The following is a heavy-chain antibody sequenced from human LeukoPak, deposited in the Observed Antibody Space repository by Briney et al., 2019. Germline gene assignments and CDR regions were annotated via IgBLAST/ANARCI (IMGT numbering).Heavy chain of an antibody. CDR3: AREGYGGLDY. CDR2: IYYSGST. D-gene: IGHD4-23*01. V-gene: IGHV4-59*01. CDR1: GGPISSYY. Sequence: PSDTLPLTRTVSGGPISSYYWSWIRPPPGKGLEWIGYIYYSGSTNYNPSLKSRVTISVDTSKNQFSLKLSSVTAADTAVYYCAREGYGGLDYWGQGTLVTVSS. J-gene: IGHJ4*02.